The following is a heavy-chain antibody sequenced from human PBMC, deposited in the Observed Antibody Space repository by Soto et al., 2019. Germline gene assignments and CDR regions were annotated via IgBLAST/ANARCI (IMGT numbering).Heavy chain of an antibody. CDR2: ISGSGDTT. D-gene: IGHD6-13*01. CDR1: RLTFSNYA. V-gene: IGHV3-23*01. Sequence: EVQVLESGGGLVQPGGSLRLSCVISRLTFSNYALNWVRQAPGKGLEWVSSISGSGDTTYYADSVKGLFTISRDNSKNTLYLQMNSLRVEDTALYYCAKADYSYSWAPGDYWGQGTLVTVSS. J-gene: IGHJ4*02. CDR3: AKADYSYSWAPGDY.